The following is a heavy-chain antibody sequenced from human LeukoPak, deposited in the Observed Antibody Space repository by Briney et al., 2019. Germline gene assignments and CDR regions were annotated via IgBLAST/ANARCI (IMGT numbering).Heavy chain of an antibody. J-gene: IGHJ6*03. CDR1: GFTVSTNS. D-gene: IGHD3-10*01. Sequence: GGSLRLSCTVSGFTVSTNSMSWVRQAPGKGLEWVSFIYSDNTHYSDSVKGRFTISRDNSKNTLYLQMNSLRAEDTAVYYCARRKWFGFDYYYMDVRGKGTTVTISS. CDR3: ARRKWFGFDYYYMDV. CDR2: IYSDNT. V-gene: IGHV3-66*01.